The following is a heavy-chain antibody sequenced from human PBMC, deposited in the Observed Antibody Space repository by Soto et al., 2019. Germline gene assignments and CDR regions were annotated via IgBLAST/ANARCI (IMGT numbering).Heavy chain of an antibody. CDR2: INPSGGST. V-gene: IGHV1-46*01. CDR1: GYTFTSYY. Sequence: ASVKVSCKASGYTFTSYYMHWVRQAPGQGLEWMGIINPSGGSTSYAQKFQGRVTMTTDTSTSTAYMELRSLRSDDTAVYYCARDLGVGMEDYWGQGTPVTVSS. J-gene: IGHJ4*02. CDR3: ARDLGVGMEDY. D-gene: IGHD3-10*01.